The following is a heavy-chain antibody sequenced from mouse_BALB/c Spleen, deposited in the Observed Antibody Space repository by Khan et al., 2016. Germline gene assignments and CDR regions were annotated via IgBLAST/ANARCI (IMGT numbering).Heavy chain of an antibody. CDR2: ILPGSGYC. J-gene: IGHJ4*01. CDR3: ARAWYSMDY. Sequence: VKLLESGAELMKPGASVKISCKATDYTFSNYWIEWVKQRPGHGLEWIGDILPGSGYCYSNENFKGKATFTADASSNTAYKQLISLTSEDSAVYFCARAWYSMDYWGQGTSVTVSS. CDR1: DYTFSNYW. V-gene: IGHV1-9*01.